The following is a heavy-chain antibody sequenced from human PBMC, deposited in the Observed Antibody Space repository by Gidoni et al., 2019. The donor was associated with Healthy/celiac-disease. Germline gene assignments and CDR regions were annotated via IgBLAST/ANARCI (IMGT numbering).Heavy chain of an antibody. J-gene: IGHJ4*02. V-gene: IGHV2-5*01. CDR3: AHALRADYYDSSGYYVAY. D-gene: IGHD3-22*01. Sequence: QITLQESGPTLVKPTQTLTLTCTFSGFSLSASGVGVGWIRQPPGKALEWLALIYWNDDKRYSPSLKSRLTITKGTSKSQVVLTMTNMDPVDTATYYCAHALRADYYDSSGYYVAYWGQGTLVTVSS. CDR2: IYWNDDK. CDR1: GFSLSASGVG.